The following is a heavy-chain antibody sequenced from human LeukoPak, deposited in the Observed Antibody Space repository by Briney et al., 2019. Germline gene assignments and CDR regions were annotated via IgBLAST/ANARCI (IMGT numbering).Heavy chain of an antibody. CDR1: GFTFSNYI. V-gene: IGHV3-48*02. D-gene: IGHD1-20*01. Sequence: GGSLRLSCAASGFTFSNYIMNWVRQAPGKGLEWLSYISSSSSPIYYADSVKGRFTISRDNAKNSLYLQMNSLRDEDTGVYYCARVNWNDVGSFDYWGQGTLVTGSS. CDR3: ARVNWNDVGSFDY. CDR2: ISSSSSPI. J-gene: IGHJ4*02.